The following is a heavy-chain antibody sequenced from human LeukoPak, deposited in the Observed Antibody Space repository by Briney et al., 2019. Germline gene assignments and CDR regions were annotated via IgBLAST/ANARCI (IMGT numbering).Heavy chain of an antibody. Sequence: SETLSLTCTVSGGSLSSSSYYWGWIRQPPWKGLEWIGSIYYSGSTYYNPSLKSRVTISVDTSKNQFSLKLSSVTAADTAVYYCARGGSTTTVTIDYWGQGTLVTVSS. D-gene: IGHD4-17*01. J-gene: IGHJ4*02. V-gene: IGHV4-39*07. CDR1: GGSLSSSSYY. CDR3: ARGGSTTTVTIDY. CDR2: IYYSGST.